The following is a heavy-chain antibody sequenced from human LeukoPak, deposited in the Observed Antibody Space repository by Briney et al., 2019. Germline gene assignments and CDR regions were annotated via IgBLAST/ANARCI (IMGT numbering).Heavy chain of an antibody. D-gene: IGHD1-26*01. J-gene: IGHJ4*02. Sequence: GGSLRLSCAASGFTFSSYGMHWVSQAPGKGLEWVAVISYDGSNKYYADSVKGRFTISRDNSKNTLYPQMSSLRAEDTAVYYCAKSIFSGSYSPFDYWGQGTLVTVSS. CDR2: ISYDGSNK. CDR1: GFTFSSYG. CDR3: AKSIFSGSYSPFDY. V-gene: IGHV3-30*18.